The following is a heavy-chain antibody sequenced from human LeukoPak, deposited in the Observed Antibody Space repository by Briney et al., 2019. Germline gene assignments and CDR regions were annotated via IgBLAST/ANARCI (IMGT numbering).Heavy chain of an antibody. V-gene: IGHV3-11*04. Sequence: GGSLRLSCAVSGFTFSDYYMSWIRQAPGKGLAWVAYISSSGSTIYYADSVKGRFTISRDNAKNSLYLQMNSLRAEDTAVYYCARATYDFWSGSLFDYWGQGTLVTVSS. D-gene: IGHD3-3*01. CDR2: ISSSGSTI. J-gene: IGHJ4*02. CDR3: ARATYDFWSGSLFDY. CDR1: GFTFSDYY.